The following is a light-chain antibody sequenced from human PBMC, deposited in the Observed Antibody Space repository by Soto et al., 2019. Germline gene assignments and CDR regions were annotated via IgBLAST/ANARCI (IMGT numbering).Light chain of an antibody. V-gene: IGKV3-15*01. Sequence: IVMTQSPATLSVSPWERATLSCRASQSVGGNLAWYQQKPGQAPRLLIYDASTRATGVPARFSGTGYGTEFTLTINSLQSEDFAVYYCQQNHDWPLTFGGGTKVDIK. CDR1: QSVGGN. CDR2: DAS. J-gene: IGKJ4*01. CDR3: QQNHDWPLT.